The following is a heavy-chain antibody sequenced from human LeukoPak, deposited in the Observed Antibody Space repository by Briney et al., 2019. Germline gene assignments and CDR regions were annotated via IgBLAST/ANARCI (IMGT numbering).Heavy chain of an antibody. Sequence: SQTLSLTCSVSGDPINGGNYFWTWIRQPPGKGLEWIGYIYYCGSTNYNPSLKSRVTISVDTSKNHFSLKLSSVTAADTAVYYCARKGSYDILTGYYSSIDAFDIWGQGTMVTVSS. J-gene: IGHJ3*02. CDR3: ARKGSYDILTGYYSSIDAFDI. CDR1: GDPINGGNYF. V-gene: IGHV4-61*03. CDR2: IYYCGST. D-gene: IGHD3-9*01.